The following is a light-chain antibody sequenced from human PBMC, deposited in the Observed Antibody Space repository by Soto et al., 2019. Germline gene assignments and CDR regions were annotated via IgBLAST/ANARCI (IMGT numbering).Light chain of an antibody. J-gene: IGKJ1*01. CDR2: DVS. V-gene: IGKV1-5*01. CDR1: QNIERW. CDR3: QQFKSGTWT. Sequence: DIQMTQSPSTLPASLWERVTIAFLASQNIERWLAWYQQKPGKAPKLLLYDVSSLESGVPSRFSGSGSGTEFILTINGLQPDDFATYFCQQFKSGTWTFGQGTKVDIK.